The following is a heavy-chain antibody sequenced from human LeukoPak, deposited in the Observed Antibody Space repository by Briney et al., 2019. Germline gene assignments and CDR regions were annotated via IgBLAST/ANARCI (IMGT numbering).Heavy chain of an antibody. J-gene: IGHJ4*02. CDR1: GFTFSSYS. CDR3: ARDRGGSYSAIDY. D-gene: IGHD1-26*01. Sequence: GGPLRLSCAASGFTFSSYSMNWVRQAPGKGLEWVSFISSGSSTIYYADSVKGRFTISRDNAKNSLYLQMNSLRAEDTAVYYCARDRGGSYSAIDYWGQGTLVTVSS. V-gene: IGHV3-48*04. CDR2: ISSGSSTI.